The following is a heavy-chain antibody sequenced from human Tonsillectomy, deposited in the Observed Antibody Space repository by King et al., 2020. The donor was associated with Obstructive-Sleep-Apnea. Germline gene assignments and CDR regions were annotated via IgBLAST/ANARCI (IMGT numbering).Heavy chain of an antibody. D-gene: IGHD6-6*01. V-gene: IGHV3-74*01. J-gene: IGHJ6*02. CDR1: GFTFSSYW. CDR3: ARSSYSSSFYDV. Sequence: VQLVESGGGLVQPGGSLRLSCAASGFTFSSYWMHWVRQAPGKGLVWVSRINSDGSSTSYADPVKGRFPISRDNAKNTLYLQMNSLRAEDTAVYYCARSSYSSSFYDVWGQGTTVTVSS. CDR2: INSDGSST.